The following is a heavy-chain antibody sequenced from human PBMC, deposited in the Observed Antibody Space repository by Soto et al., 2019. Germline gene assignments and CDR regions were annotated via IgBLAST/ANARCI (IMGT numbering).Heavy chain of an antibody. CDR2: IYYSGTT. D-gene: IGHD2-2*02. Sequence: QVQLQESGPGLVKPSQTLSLTCTVSGDSISSAGHYWSWIRQHPGKGLEWIGYIYYSGTTYNNPSHRSRIIISVDTSKNQFSLKLSSVTAADTAMYYCARYTEAYFDYWGQGIPVTVSS. J-gene: IGHJ4*02. CDR3: ARYTEAYFDY. CDR1: GDSISSAGHY. V-gene: IGHV4-31*03.